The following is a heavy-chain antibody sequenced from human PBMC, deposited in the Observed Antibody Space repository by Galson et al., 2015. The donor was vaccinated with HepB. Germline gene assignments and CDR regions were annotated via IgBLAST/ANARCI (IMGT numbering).Heavy chain of an antibody. D-gene: IGHD1-26*01. CDR3: ATGIVGATTFDY. CDR1: GGSISSYY. CDR2: IYYSGST. V-gene: IGHV4-59*01. Sequence: LSLTCTVSGGSISSYYWSWIRQPPGKGLEWIGYIYYSGSTNYNPSLKSRVTISVDTSKNQFSLKLSSVTAADTAVYYCATGIVGATTFDYWGQGTLVTVSS. J-gene: IGHJ4*02.